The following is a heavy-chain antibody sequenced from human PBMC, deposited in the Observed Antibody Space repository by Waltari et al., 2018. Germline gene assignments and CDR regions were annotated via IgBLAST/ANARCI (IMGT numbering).Heavy chain of an antibody. J-gene: IGHJ4*02. CDR2: IYHSGNT. D-gene: IGHD6-13*01. Sequence: QVQLQESGPGLVKPSETLSLTCTVSGYSISRDYYWGWIRQPPGKGLEWIGNIYHSGNTYYNPSLKSRVTISVDTSKNQFSLKLTSVTAADTAVYYCAREHRNTWYYFDYWGQGTLVTVSS. CDR3: AREHRNTWYYFDY. V-gene: IGHV4-38-2*02. CDR1: GYSISRDYY.